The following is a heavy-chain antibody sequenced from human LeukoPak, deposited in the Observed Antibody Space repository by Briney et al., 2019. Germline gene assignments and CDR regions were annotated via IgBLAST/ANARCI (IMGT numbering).Heavy chain of an antibody. CDR2: INGSGGST. V-gene: IGHV3-23*01. CDR3: AKGGDYYGSGRPYYMDV. D-gene: IGHD3-10*01. J-gene: IGHJ6*03. CDR1: GFTFSSYA. Sequence: GGSLRLSCAASGFTFSSYAMSWVRQAPGKGLEWVSDINGSGGSTYYADSVRGRVTISRDNSKNIMYLQMNSLRVEDTAVYYCAKGGDYYGSGRPYYMDVWGKGTTVTVSS.